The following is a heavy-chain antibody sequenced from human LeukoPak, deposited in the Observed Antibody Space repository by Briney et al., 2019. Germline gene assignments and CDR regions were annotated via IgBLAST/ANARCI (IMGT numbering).Heavy chain of an antibody. CDR1: GYTFTGYY. Sequence: ASVKVSCKASGYTFTGYYMHWVRQAPGQGLEWMGWINPNSGGTNYAQKLQGRVTMTRDTSISTAYMELSRLRSDDTAVYYCARGGRVLWFGEGTNWFDPWGQGTLVTVSS. V-gene: IGHV1-2*02. D-gene: IGHD3-10*01. J-gene: IGHJ5*02. CDR3: ARGGRVLWFGEGTNWFDP. CDR2: INPNSGGT.